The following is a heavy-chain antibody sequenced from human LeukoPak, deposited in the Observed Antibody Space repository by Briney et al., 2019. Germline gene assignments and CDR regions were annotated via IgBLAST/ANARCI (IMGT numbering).Heavy chain of an antibody. J-gene: IGHJ6*03. V-gene: IGHV4-59*01. CDR2: IYYSGRST. D-gene: IGHD6-13*01. Sequence: SETLSLTCTVSGGSISSYYWSWIRQPPGKGLEWIGYIYYSGRSTYYNPSLKSRVTISIDTSKNQFSLKLSSVTAADTAVYYCARASSSSWPNSYYFMDVWGKGTTVTISS. CDR1: GGSISSYY. CDR3: ARASSSSWPNSYYFMDV.